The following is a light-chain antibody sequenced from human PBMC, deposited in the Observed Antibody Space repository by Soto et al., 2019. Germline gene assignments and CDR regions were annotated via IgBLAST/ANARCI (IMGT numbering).Light chain of an antibody. Sequence: QSALTQPRLVSGSPGQSVTISCTGTSNDVGGYNYVSWFQQHPGKVPKLMVYDVSYRPSGVPDRFSGSKSGNTASLTISGLQADDEGDYYCCSYAGTYWVFGGGTKVTVL. CDR3: CSYAGTYWV. J-gene: IGLJ3*02. V-gene: IGLV2-11*01. CDR1: SNDVGGYNY. CDR2: DVS.